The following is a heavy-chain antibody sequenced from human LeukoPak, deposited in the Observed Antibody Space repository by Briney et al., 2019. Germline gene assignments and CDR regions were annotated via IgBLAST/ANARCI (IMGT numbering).Heavy chain of an antibody. CDR1: GFTFSSYS. CDR2: ISGSSDYI. J-gene: IGHJ6*02. V-gene: IGHV3-21*04. CDR3: ARARPYYGMDI. Sequence: GGSLRLSCTASGFTFSSYSMNWVRQAPGKGLEWVSSISGSSDYIYYADSVKGRFTISRDNAKNSQYLQMNSLRAEDTAVYYCARARPYYGMDIWGQGTTVTVSS.